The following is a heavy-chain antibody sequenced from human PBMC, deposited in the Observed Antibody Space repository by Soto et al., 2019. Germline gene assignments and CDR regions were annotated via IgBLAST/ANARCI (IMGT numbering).Heavy chain of an antibody. CDR2: ISYDGSNK. Sequence: QVQLVESGGGVVQPGRSLRLSCAASGFTFSSYAMHWVRQAPGKGLEWVAVISYDGSNKYYADSVKGRFTISRDNSKNTLYLQMNSLRAEDTAVYYCARERYCSGGSCYEGSGGYYYGMDVWGQGTTVTVSS. J-gene: IGHJ6*02. CDR1: GFTFSSYA. V-gene: IGHV3-30-3*01. CDR3: ARERYCSGGSCYEGSGGYYYGMDV. D-gene: IGHD2-15*01.